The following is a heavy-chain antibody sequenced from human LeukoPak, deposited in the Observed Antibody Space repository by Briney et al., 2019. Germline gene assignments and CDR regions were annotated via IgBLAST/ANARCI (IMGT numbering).Heavy chain of an antibody. D-gene: IGHD6-19*01. Sequence: SVKVSCKASGGTFSSYAISWVRQAPGQGLEWMGGIIPIFGTANYAQKFQGRVTITADESTSTAYMELSSLRSEDTTVYYCARESVAGKRFDPWGQGTLVTVSS. CDR1: GGTFSSYA. J-gene: IGHJ5*02. CDR3: ARESVAGKRFDP. V-gene: IGHV1-69*13. CDR2: IIPIFGTA.